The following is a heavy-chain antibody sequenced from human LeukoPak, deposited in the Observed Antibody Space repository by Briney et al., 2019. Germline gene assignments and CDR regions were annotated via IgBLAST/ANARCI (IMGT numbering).Heavy chain of an antibody. D-gene: IGHD5-18*01. Sequence: GGSLRLSCAASGFTFSSHSMHWVRQAPGKGLEWVALTSYDGTNKYYADSVKGRFSISRDNSKNTLYLQMNSLSAEDTAVYYCARDGGYTYGHRLDYWGQGILVTVSS. J-gene: IGHJ4*02. CDR2: TSYDGTNK. V-gene: IGHV3-30-3*01. CDR1: GFTFSSHS. CDR3: ARDGGYTYGHRLDY.